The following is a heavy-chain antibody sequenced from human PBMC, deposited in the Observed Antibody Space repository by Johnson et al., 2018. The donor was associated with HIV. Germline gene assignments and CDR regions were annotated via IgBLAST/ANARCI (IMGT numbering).Heavy chain of an antibody. CDR2: TRYDGSDK. D-gene: IGHD3-9*01. V-gene: IGHV3-30*02. Sequence: QVTLVESGGGVVQPGGSLRLSCAASGFTFSSYGMHWVRQAPGKGLEWVAFTRYDGSDKYYADSVKGRVTISRDNSKNTLYLQMNSLRAEDTAVYYCARDSDISLGVAGAFDIWGQGTMVTVSA. CDR1: GFTFSSYG. CDR3: ARDSDISLGVAGAFDI. J-gene: IGHJ3*02.